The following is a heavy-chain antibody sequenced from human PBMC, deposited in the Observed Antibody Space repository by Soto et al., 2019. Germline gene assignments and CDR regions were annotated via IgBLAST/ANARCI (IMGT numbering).Heavy chain of an antibody. CDR3: ARGGDYYYGMDV. J-gene: IGHJ6*02. Sequence: QVQLVESGGGVVQPGRSLRLSCAASGFTFSSYGMHWVRQAPGKGLEWVAVIWYDGSNKYYADSVKGRFTISRDNSKNTLYLQMNSLRAEDTAVYYCARGGDYYYGMDVWGQGTTVTGSS. V-gene: IGHV3-33*01. CDR2: IWYDGSNK. CDR1: GFTFSSYG.